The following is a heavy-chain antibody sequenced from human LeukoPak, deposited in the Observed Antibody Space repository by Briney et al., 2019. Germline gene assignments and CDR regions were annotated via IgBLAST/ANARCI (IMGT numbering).Heavy chain of an antibody. V-gene: IGHV3-30-3*01. CDR2: ISYDGSNK. J-gene: IGHJ4*02. CDR3: SLEAY. Sequence: GGSLRLSCAASGFTFSSYAMHWVRQAPGKGLEWVAVISYDGSNKYYADSVKGRFTISRDNSKNTLYLQMNSLRAEDTAVYYCSLEAYRGQGTLVTVSS. CDR1: GFTFSSYA.